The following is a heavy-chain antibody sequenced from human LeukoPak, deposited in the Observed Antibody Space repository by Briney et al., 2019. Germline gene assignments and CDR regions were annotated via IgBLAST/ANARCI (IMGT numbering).Heavy chain of an antibody. Sequence: SVKVSCKASGYTFTGYYIHWVGQAPGQGRAWMGWINPNSGGPNFAQKFQGRITMTRDTSSSTAYMELSRLRSDDTAVYYCARIPVAATTEYCQFWGQGTLVTVSS. CDR2: INPNSGGP. D-gene: IGHD6-19*01. CDR1: GYTFTGYY. V-gene: IGHV1-2*02. J-gene: IGHJ1*01. CDR3: ARIPVAATTEYCQF.